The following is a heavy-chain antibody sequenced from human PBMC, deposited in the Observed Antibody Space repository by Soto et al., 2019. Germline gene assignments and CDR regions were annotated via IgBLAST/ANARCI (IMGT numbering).Heavy chain of an antibody. V-gene: IGHV1-69*01. Sequence: QVQLVQSGAEVKKPGSSVKVSCKASGGTFSRHAISWVRQAPGQGLEWMGGIIPIFGSAKYAEKFQGRVTITADESTSTAYMDLSSLGSEDPAVYFCAARALRGSDYGSEPFYYGMDVWGQGSTVTVAS. CDR2: IIPIFGSA. J-gene: IGHJ6*02. CDR1: GGTFSRHA. CDR3: AARALRGSDYGSEPFYYGMDV. D-gene: IGHD3-10*01.